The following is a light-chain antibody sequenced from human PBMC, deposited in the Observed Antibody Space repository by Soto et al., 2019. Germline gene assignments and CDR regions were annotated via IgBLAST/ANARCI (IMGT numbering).Light chain of an antibody. J-gene: IGKJ4*01. CDR3: QQFNTYPLT. V-gene: IGKV1-9*01. Sequence: DIQLTQSPSFLSASVGDRVTITCRASQGINDYLAWYQQKLGKAPKLLIYAASTLQIEVPSRFSGSASGTEFTLTISSLQPEDFATYYCQQFNTYPLTFGGGTKVEVK. CDR1: QGINDY. CDR2: AAS.